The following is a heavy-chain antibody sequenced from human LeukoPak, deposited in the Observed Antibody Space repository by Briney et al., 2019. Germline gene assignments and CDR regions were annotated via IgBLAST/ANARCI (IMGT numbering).Heavy chain of an antibody. J-gene: IGHJ4*02. V-gene: IGHV3-48*03. Sequence: AGSLRLSCAVSGCTFSSNDMRWVRRPPGRGRGWGAYISSSGSTIYYAASVKGRFTISRDNAKNPMCLQLNSLKAEDTAVYCCARGARIILIVVVLKLGRYYFDNRGQGTLVTVSS. CDR1: GCTFSSND. CDR2: ISSSGSTI. D-gene: IGHD3-22*01. CDR3: ARGARIILIVVVLKLGRYYFDN.